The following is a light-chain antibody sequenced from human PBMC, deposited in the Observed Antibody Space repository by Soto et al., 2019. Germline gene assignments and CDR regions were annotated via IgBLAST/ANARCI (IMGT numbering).Light chain of an antibody. V-gene: IGKV4-1*01. Sequence: DIVTTQSPDSLAVSLGERATINCKSSQNVLYNANNKNYFAWYQQKPGQPPKLLIYWASTRESGVPDRFSGSGSGTDFTLTISSLQAEDVAVYYCQQYYSNPRTFGQGTKLEIK. CDR1: QNVLYNANNKNY. CDR3: QQYYSNPRT. CDR2: WAS. J-gene: IGKJ2*01.